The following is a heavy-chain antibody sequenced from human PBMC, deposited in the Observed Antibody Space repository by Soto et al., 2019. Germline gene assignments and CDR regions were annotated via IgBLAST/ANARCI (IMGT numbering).Heavy chain of an antibody. V-gene: IGHV3-48*02. CDR3: ARDYPFCGGDCYYYYYGMDV. CDR2: ISSSSSTI. D-gene: IGHD2-21*02. Sequence: GGSLRLSCAASGFTFSSYSMNWVRQAPGKGLEWVSYISSSSSTIYYADSVKGRFTISRDNAKNSLYLQMNSLRDEDMAVYYCARDYPFCGGDCYYYYYGMDVWGQGTTVTVSS. CDR1: GFTFSSYS. J-gene: IGHJ6*02.